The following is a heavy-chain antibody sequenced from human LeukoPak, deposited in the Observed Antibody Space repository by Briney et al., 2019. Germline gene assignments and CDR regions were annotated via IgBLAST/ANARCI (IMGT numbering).Heavy chain of an antibody. CDR3: ARGSYDSSGRKRGASAFDI. V-gene: IGHV3-11*04. D-gene: IGHD3-22*01. Sequence: PGGSLRLSCAASGFTFSDYNMRWIRQAPGKGLEWVSSISRSGSTKYYADSVKGRFTISRDNAKNSLYLQMNSLRVEDTAVYYCARGSYDSSGRKRGASAFDIWGQGTMVTVSS. J-gene: IGHJ3*02. CDR1: GFTFSDYN. CDR2: ISRSGSTK.